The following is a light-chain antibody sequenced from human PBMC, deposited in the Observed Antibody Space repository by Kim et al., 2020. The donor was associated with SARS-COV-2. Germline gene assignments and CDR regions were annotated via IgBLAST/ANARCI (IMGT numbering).Light chain of an antibody. V-gene: IGLV3-1*01. Sequence: VSPRQTASITCSGDKLGDKYAFWYQQKPGQSPVLVIYHDSKRPSGIPERFSGSSSGNTATLTISGTQAMDEADYYCQEWDSSTVVFGGGTQLTVL. CDR1: KLGDKY. CDR3: QEWDSSTVV. J-gene: IGLJ2*01. CDR2: HDS.